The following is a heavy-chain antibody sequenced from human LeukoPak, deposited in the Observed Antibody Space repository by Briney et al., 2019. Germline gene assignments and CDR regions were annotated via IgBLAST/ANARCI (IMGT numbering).Heavy chain of an antibody. CDR3: ARDRVYRVFDY. J-gene: IGHJ4*02. Sequence: PSETLSLTCTVSGYSISSGYYWGWIRQPPGKGLEWIGSIYHSGSTYYNPSLKSRVTISVDTSKNQFSLKLSSVTAADTAVYYCARDRVYRVFDYWGQGTLVTVSS. V-gene: IGHV4-38-2*02. CDR2: IYHSGST. D-gene: IGHD1-26*01. CDR1: GYSISSGYY.